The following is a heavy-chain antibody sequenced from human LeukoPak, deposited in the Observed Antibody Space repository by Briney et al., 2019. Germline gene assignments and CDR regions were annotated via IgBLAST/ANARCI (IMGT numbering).Heavy chain of an antibody. CDR2: IIPIFGTA. CDR1: GGTFSSYA. J-gene: IGHJ4*02. CDR3: AREVFAGYRAFDY. V-gene: IGHV1-69*13. Sequence: SVKVSCKASGGTFSSYAISWVRQAPGQGLEWMGGIIPIFGTANYAQKFQGRVMITADESTSTAYMELSSLRSEDTAVYYCAREVFAGYRAFDYWGQGTLVTVSS. D-gene: IGHD3-16*02.